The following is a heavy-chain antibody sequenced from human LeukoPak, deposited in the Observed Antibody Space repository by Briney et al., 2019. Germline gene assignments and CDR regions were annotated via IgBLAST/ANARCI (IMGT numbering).Heavy chain of an antibody. Sequence: GRSLRLSCAASGFTFSSYSMNWVRQAPGKGLEWVSSISSSSSYIYYADSVKGRFTISRDNAKNSLYLQMNSLRAEDTAVYYCARGIRRSGSRRRVFALWFDPWGQGTLVTVSS. J-gene: IGHJ5*02. D-gene: IGHD1-26*01. CDR2: ISSSSSYI. CDR1: GFTFSSYS. V-gene: IGHV3-21*01. CDR3: ARGIRRSGSRRRVFALWFDP.